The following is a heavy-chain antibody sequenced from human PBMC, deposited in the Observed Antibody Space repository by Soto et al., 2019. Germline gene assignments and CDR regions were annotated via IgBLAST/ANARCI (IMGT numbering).Heavy chain of an antibody. CDR2: IFYSGTT. J-gene: IGHJ6*02. CDR1: GSSISSNSYY. D-gene: IGHD3-16*01. V-gene: IGHV4-39*01. Sequence: SETLYLTCTVSGSSISSNSYYWAWIRQPQGKGLELIGNIFYSGTTYYNPSLKSRVTLSVDTSKNQFSLKLSSVTAADTAVYYCARHKGGYYSGVDVWGQGTTVT. CDR3: ARHKGGYYSGVDV.